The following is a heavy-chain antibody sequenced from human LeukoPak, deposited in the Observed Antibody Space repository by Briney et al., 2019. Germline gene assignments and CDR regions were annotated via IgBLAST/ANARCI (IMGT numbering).Heavy chain of an antibody. D-gene: IGHD2-21*01. V-gene: IGHV4-39*01. CDR2: VYYSGTT. CDR1: GGYISGSDNY. Sequence: SDTLSLTCTVSGGYISGSDNYWAWIRQPPGKGLEWIGSVYYSGTTDYNPSLNSRVSIFVDTSKNQSSLKLTSVTAADTAVYYCARHSYYYDYWGQGTLVTVSS. J-gene: IGHJ4*02. CDR3: ARHSYYYDY.